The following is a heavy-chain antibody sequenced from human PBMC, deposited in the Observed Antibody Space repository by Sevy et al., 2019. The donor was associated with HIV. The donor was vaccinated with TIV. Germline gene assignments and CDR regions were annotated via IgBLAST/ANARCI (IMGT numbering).Heavy chain of an antibody. V-gene: IGHV3-23*01. D-gene: IGHD6-13*01. CDR1: GFIFSGYV. CDR3: AKDASSSWTGGTFQH. J-gene: IGHJ1*01. CDR2: ISASGGST. Sequence: GGSLRLSCAASGFIFSGYVMSWVRQAPGKGLEWVSGISASGGSTYYADSVKGRFTVSRDNSKSTLYLEMNSLRAEDTAVYYCAKDASSSWTGGTFQHWGQGTLVTVSS.